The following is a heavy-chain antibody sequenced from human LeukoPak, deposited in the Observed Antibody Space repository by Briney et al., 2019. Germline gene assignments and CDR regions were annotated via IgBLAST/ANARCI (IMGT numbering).Heavy chain of an antibody. D-gene: IGHD3-10*01. Sequence: GRSLRLSCTASGFTFGDYSLSWVRQAPGKGLDWVGFIRSKTFCGTTEYAASVKGRFTISRDDSKSIAYLQMNSLKTEDTAVYYCTRDQWVWFGELSRNYYFDYWGQGTLVTVSS. J-gene: IGHJ4*02. CDR1: GFTFGDYS. V-gene: IGHV3-49*04. CDR2: IRSKTFCGTT. CDR3: TRDQWVWFGELSRNYYFDY.